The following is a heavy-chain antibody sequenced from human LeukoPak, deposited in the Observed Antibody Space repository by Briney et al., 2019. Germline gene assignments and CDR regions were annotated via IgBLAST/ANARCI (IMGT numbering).Heavy chain of an antibody. CDR1: GYTFTSYG. D-gene: IGHD3-3*01. Sequence: GASVKVSCKASGYTFTSYGISWVRQAPGQGLEWMGWISGYNGNTNYAQKVKGRVTMTIDKSTSTAYMELRSLRSDDAAVYYCARSPSITIFGVVNDYWGQGTLVTVSS. CDR3: ARSPSITIFGVVNDY. V-gene: IGHV1-18*01. J-gene: IGHJ4*02. CDR2: ISGYNGNT.